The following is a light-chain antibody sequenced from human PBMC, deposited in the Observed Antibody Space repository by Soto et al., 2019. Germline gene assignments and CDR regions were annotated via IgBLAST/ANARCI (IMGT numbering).Light chain of an antibody. CDR1: SSDVGSYDH. Sequence: QSALTQPASVSGSPGQSITISCTGSSSDVGSYDHVSWYQLYPGDAPKLILYEVNNRPSGVSGRFSGSKSGNTASLTISGLQAEDDADYFCSSFAADTMVVFGGGTKVTVL. CDR2: EVN. CDR3: SSFAADTMVV. J-gene: IGLJ2*01. V-gene: IGLV2-14*01.